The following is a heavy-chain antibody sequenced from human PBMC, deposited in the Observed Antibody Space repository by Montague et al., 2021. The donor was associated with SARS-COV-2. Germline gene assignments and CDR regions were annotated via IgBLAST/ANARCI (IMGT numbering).Heavy chain of an antibody. D-gene: IGHD3-10*01. CDR2: INGDGLTT. V-gene: IGHV3-43*02. Sequence: YLRLSCAASGFTFDDYAMHWVRQAPGKGLEWVSLINGDGLTTLVTDSVEGRFIISRDNSKNSLYLQMKSLRTEDTALYFCVKDMSEFDDLNAFDVWGQGTKVTVSS. CDR3: VKDMSEFDDLNAFDV. CDR1: GFTFDDYA. J-gene: IGHJ3*01.